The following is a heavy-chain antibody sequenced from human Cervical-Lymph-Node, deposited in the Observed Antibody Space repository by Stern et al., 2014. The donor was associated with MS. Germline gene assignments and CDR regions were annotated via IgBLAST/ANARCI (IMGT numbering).Heavy chain of an antibody. CDR2: IKRKSDYGTR. V-gene: IGHV3-15*01. CDR3: TAGVGRSYHDL. J-gene: IGHJ5*02. CDR1: GFTFHDAW. Sequence: EVQLVEYGGNLVKPGGSLTLSCAASGFTFHDAWMSWVRQAPGKGLEWYGRIKRKSDYGTRDFAAPVKGIFSISRDDAKRTVYLRMDSLKTEDTDVYYCTAGVGRSYHDLLGQGTLVTVSS. D-gene: IGHD1-26*01.